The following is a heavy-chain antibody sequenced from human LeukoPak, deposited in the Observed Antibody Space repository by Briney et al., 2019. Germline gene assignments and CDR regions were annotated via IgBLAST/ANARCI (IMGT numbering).Heavy chain of an antibody. Sequence: ASVNVSCKASGYTFPNYVVHWLGQAPGQRPEWMGWINAGNGDTKYSQNFQGRVTITRDTSASTAYMELSSLTSEDTALYYCARDDCGDACYPGGYWGQGTLVTVSS. J-gene: IGHJ4*02. CDR2: INAGNGDT. V-gene: IGHV1-3*01. CDR3: ARDDCGDACYPGGY. D-gene: IGHD2-21*01. CDR1: GYTFPNYV.